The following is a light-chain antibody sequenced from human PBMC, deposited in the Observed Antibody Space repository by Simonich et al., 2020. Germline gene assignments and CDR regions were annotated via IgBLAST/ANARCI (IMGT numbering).Light chain of an antibody. V-gene: IGKV3D-20*01. CDR3: QQYGSSPEFT. CDR1: QSVSSSY. Sequence: EIVLTQSPGTLSLSPGERATLSCRASQSVSSSYLAWYQQKPGLAPRLLIYDASSRATGIPDRFSDSGSGTDFTLTISRLEPEDFAVYYCQQYGSSPEFTFGPGTRVDIK. J-gene: IGKJ3*01. CDR2: DAS.